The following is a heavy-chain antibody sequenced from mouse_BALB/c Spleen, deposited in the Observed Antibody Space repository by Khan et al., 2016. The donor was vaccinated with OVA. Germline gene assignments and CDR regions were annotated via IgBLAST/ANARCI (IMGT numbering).Heavy chain of an antibody. CDR1: GYTFTSYW. D-gene: IGHD2-2*01. V-gene: IGHV1-7*01. CDR2: INPSTGYT. CDR3: ARAIDYGYPPFAY. Sequence: QVQLKQSGAVLAKPGASVKMSCKTSGYTFTSYWMHWVKQRPGQGLEWIGYINPSTGYTDYNQKFKDKATLTADKSSSIVYMQLSRLTSEDSAVYYCARAIDYGYPPFAYWGQGTLVTVSA. J-gene: IGHJ3*01.